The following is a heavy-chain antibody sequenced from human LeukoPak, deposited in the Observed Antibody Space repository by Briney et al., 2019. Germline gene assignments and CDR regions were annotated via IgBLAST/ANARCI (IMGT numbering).Heavy chain of an antibody. J-gene: IGHJ3*02. Sequence: GGSLRLSCAASGFTFSSHEMNWVRQAPGKGLEWVSYISSSGSTIHYADSVKGRFTISRDNAKNSLYLQMNSLRAEDTALYYCARPYYDFWSGYGEDAFDTWGQGTMVTVSS. CDR1: GFTFSSHE. CDR3: ARPYYDFWSGYGEDAFDT. CDR2: ISSSGSTI. D-gene: IGHD3-3*01. V-gene: IGHV3-48*03.